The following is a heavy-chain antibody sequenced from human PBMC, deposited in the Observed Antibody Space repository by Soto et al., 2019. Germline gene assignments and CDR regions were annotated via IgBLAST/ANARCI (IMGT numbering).Heavy chain of an antibody. D-gene: IGHD2-2*01. CDR2: ISYEGSNK. CDR3: AKDNCISTSCYRLYNWFDP. V-gene: IGHV3-30*18. Sequence: QVQLVESGGGVVQPGRSLRLSCVASGFTFSSYGMHWVRQAPGKGLEGVAVISYEGSNKYYEDSVKGRFTISRDNSKNTLYLQMNSLRAEDTAVYYCAKDNCISTSCYRLYNWFDPWGQGTLVTVSS. CDR1: GFTFSSYG. J-gene: IGHJ5*02.